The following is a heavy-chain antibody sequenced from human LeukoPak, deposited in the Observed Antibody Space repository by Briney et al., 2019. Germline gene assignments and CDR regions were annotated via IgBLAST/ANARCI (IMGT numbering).Heavy chain of an antibody. J-gene: IGHJ4*02. CDR2: ISTYNGNI. V-gene: IGHV1-18*01. D-gene: IGHD3-3*01. Sequence: ASVKVSCKASGYTFNSYDISWVRQAPGQGLEWMAWISTYNGNINYAQKVQGRATMTTDTSTSTAYMELRSLRSDDTAVYYCARVLRYDFWSAYYFDYWGQGTLVTVSS. CDR3: ARVLRYDFWSAYYFDY. CDR1: GYTFNSYD.